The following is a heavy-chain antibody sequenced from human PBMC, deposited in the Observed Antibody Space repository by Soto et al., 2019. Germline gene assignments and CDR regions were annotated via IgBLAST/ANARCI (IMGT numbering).Heavy chain of an antibody. J-gene: IGHJ4*02. CDR1: GFPFLSYG. D-gene: IGHD2-8*02. CDR2: ITGASGYI. Sequence: EVQLVESGGGLVQSGGSLRLACAASGFPFLSYGMSWVRQAPGKGLEWVSFITGASGYIWYADSVKGRFTVSRDNAKNSLYLQMNNLRAADTAVYYCARHGMYSTDLSYFDHWGQGARVAVSS. V-gene: IGHV3-21*02. CDR3: ARHGMYSTDLSYFDH.